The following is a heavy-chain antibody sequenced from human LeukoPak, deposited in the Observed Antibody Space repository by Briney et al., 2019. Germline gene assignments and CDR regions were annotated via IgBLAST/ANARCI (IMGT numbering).Heavy chain of an antibody. D-gene: IGHD3-10*01. CDR2: ISGSGGST. CDR1: GFTFSSYA. J-gene: IGHJ4*02. Sequence: GGSLRLSCAASGFTFSSYAMSWVRQAPGKGLEWVSAISGSGGSTYYADSVKGRFTISRDNSKNTLYLQMNSLRAEDTAVYYYAKGPPPITMVRGVTRTLDYWGQGTLVTVSS. V-gene: IGHV3-23*01. CDR3: AKGPPPITMVRGVTRTLDY.